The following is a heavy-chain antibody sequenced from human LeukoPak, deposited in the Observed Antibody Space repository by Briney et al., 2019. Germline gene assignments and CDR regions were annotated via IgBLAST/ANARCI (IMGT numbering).Heavy chain of an antibody. Sequence: ASVKVSCKASGYTFTGYYMNWVRQAPGQGLEWMGWINPNSGGTNYAQKFQGRVTMTRDTSISTAYMELSRVRSDDTAVYYCARVFPAARPDEYFQHWGQGTLVTVSS. CDR2: INPNSGGT. D-gene: IGHD6-6*01. CDR3: ARVFPAARPDEYFQH. CDR1: GYTFTGYY. J-gene: IGHJ1*01. V-gene: IGHV1-2*02.